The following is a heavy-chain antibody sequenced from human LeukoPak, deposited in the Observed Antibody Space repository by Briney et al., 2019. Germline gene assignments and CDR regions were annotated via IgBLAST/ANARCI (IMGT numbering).Heavy chain of an antibody. CDR2: IYTSGST. CDR1: SGSISSVSYY. V-gene: IGHV4-61*02. J-gene: IGHJ4*02. CDR3: ARDQGY. Sequence: PSETLSLTCTVSSGSISSVSYYWSWIREPAGKGLEWIGRIYTSGSTNYNPSLKSRVTISVDTSKNQFSLKLSSVTAADTAVYYCARDQGYWGQGTLVTVSS.